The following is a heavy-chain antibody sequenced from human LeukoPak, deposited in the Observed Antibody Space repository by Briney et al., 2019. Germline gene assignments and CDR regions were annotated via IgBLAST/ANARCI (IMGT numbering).Heavy chain of an antibody. CDR3: ANQEVEVWGPIDY. J-gene: IGHJ4*02. V-gene: IGHV3-23*01. Sequence: GGSLRLSCAASGFTFSSYAMSWVRQAPGKGLEWVSAISGSGGSTYYADSVKGRFTISRDNSKNTLYLQMNSLRAEDTAVYYCANQEVEVWGPIDYWGQGTLVTVSS. CDR2: ISGSGGST. CDR1: GFTFSSYA. D-gene: IGHD1-1*01.